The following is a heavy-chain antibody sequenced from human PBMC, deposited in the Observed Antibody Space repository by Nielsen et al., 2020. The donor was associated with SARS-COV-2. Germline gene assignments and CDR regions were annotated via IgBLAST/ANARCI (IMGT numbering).Heavy chain of an antibody. V-gene: IGHV3-20*01. CDR3: ATEAVADDWYFDL. J-gene: IGHJ2*01. Sequence: GESLKISCAASGFTFDDYGMSWVRQAPGKGLEWVPGINWNGGSTGYADSVKGRFTISRDNAKNSLYLQMNSLRAEDTALYHCATEAVADDWYFDLWGRGTLVTVSS. CDR1: GFTFDDYG. D-gene: IGHD6-19*01. CDR2: INWNGGST.